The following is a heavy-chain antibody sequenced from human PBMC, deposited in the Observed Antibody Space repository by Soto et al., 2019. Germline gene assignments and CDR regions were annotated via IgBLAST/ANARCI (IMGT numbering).Heavy chain of an antibody. Sequence: QVQLVQSGAEVKKPGSSVKVSCKASGGTFSNYAISWVRQAPGQGLEWMGGIIPIFATSNYAQKFQGRVMITADESTSTAYMGLSRLRSEDTAVYYCTRAHNWNMPSYFFDYWGQGTLITVSS. CDR2: IIPIFATS. J-gene: IGHJ4*02. CDR1: GGTFSNYA. CDR3: TRAHNWNMPSYFFDY. D-gene: IGHD1-20*01. V-gene: IGHV1-69*12.